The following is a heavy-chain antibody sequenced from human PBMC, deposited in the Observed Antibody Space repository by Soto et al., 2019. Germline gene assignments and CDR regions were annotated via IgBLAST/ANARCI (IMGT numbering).Heavy chain of an antibody. CDR1: GYTFTSYG. D-gene: IGHD3-3*01. CDR2: ISAYNGNT. J-gene: IGHJ6*02. Sequence: AASVKVSCKASGYTFTSYGISWVRQAPGQGLEWMGWISAYNGNTNYAQKLQGRVTMTTDTSTSTAYMELRSLRSDDTAVYYCARRARPNFWSGYYTGSPYYYYYYGTDVWGQGTTVTVS. V-gene: IGHV1-18*01. CDR3: ARRARPNFWSGYYTGSPYYYYYYGTDV.